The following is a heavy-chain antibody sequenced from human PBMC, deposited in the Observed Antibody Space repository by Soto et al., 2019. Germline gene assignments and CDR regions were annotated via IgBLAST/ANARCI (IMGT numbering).Heavy chain of an antibody. Sequence: PSDTLSPTCAASGGPIRTITYFWGWIRQPPGKGLEWIGNIYYSGRTYYNPSLKSRVTISVDTSKNQFSLKLTSVTAEDTALYFCASSSFLRTGDLFHGLDVWGQGTTVT. CDR2: IYYSGRT. CDR3: ASSSFLRTGDLFHGLDV. V-gene: IGHV4-39*01. CDR1: GGPIRTITYF. D-gene: IGHD3-10*01. J-gene: IGHJ6*02.